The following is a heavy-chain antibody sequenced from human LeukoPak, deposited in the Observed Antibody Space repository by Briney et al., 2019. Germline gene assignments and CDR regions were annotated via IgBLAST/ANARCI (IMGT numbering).Heavy chain of an antibody. CDR1: GYTFTGYY. J-gene: IGHJ5*02. CDR2: INPNSGGT. Sequence: ASVKVSCKASGYTFTGYYMHWVRQAPGQGLEWMGWINPNSGGTNYAQKFQGRVTMTRDTSISTAYMELSRLRSDDTAVYYCARDPSYSSSWYGPLNNWFDPWGQGTLVTVSS. CDR3: ARDPSYSSSWYGPLNNWFDP. V-gene: IGHV1-2*02. D-gene: IGHD6-13*01.